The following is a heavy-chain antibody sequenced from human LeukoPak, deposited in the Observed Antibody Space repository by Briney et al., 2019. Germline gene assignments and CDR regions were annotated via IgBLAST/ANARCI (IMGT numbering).Heavy chain of an antibody. Sequence: PGRSLRLSCAASGFTFSNYDMHWVRQAPGKGLEWVAVISYDGSNKYYADSVKGRFTISRDNSKNTLYLQMNSLRDEDTAVYYCARAAPYYYDSSGYSAFDSWGQGTMVTVSA. V-gene: IGHV3-30*03. CDR3: ARAAPYYYDSSGYSAFDS. CDR2: ISYDGSNK. CDR1: GFTFSNYD. D-gene: IGHD3-22*01. J-gene: IGHJ3*02.